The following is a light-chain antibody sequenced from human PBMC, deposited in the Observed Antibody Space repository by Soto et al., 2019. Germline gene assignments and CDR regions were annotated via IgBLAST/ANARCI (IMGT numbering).Light chain of an antibody. V-gene: IGKV3-20*01. CDR2: GAS. CDR3: QQYGSSPPKLT. CDR1: QSVSSSY. Sequence: EIVLTQSPGTLSLSPGERATLSCGASQSVSSSYLAWYQQKPGQAPRLLIYGASSRATGIPDRFSGSGSGTDFTLTISRLEPEDFAVYYCQQYGSSPPKLTFGGGTKVDIK. J-gene: IGKJ4*01.